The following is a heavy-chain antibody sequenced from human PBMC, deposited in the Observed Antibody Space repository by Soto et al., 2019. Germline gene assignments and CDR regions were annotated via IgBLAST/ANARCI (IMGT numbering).Heavy chain of an antibody. CDR2: ISYDESNK. D-gene: IGHD1-26*01. J-gene: IGHJ3*02. CDR3: ARGHRIVGASLVAAFDI. CDR1: GFTFSDYT. V-gene: IGHV3-30-3*01. Sequence: GGSLRLSCAASGFTFSDYTMHCIRQAPGKGLEWVAVISYDESNKFYADSVKGRFTISRDNSKNTLYLQMNSLRPADTAVYYCARGHRIVGASLVAAFDIWGQGTMVTVSS.